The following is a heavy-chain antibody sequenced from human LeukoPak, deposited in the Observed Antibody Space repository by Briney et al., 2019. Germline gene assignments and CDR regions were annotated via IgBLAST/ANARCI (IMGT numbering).Heavy chain of an antibody. Sequence: EGSLRLSCAASGFTFSSHSMNWVRQAPGMGLEWVSSITSSSDYIYYADSVKGRFTISRDNAKNSLYLQMNSLRAEDTAVYYCTRERYSYGFFDYWGQGTLVTVSS. J-gene: IGHJ4*02. V-gene: IGHV3-21*01. CDR1: GFTFSSHS. CDR2: ITSSSDYI. CDR3: TRERYSYGFFDY. D-gene: IGHD5-18*01.